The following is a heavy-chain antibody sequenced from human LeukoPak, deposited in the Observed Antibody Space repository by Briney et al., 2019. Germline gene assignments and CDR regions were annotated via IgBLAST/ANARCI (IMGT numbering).Heavy chain of an antibody. Sequence: ASVKVSCKASGYTFTSYAMHWVRQATGQGLEWMGWMTSNSGNTGYAQKFQGRVTMTRDTSISTAYMELSSLRSEDTAVYYCARGPPSWGFDLWGRGTLVTVSS. J-gene: IGHJ2*01. V-gene: IGHV1-8*02. CDR1: GYTFTSYA. CDR2: MTSNSGNT. D-gene: IGHD3-16*01. CDR3: ARGPPSWGFDL.